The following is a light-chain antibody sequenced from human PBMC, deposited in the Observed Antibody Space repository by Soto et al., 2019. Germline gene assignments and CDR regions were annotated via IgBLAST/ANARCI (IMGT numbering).Light chain of an antibody. CDR3: HPYGSSPPIP. V-gene: IGKV3-20*01. CDR1: QSVSSSY. J-gene: IGKJ5*01. CDR2: GAS. Sequence: EVVVTQSPGTVSFSQGERATLSCRASQSVSSSYLAWYQQKPGQAPRLLIYGASSRATGIPDRFSGSGSGTDFTLTISRLEPEDFAVYYCHPYGSSPPIPSAQRTRLEIK.